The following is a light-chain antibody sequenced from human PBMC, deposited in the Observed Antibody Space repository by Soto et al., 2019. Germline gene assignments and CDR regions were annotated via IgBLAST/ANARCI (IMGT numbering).Light chain of an antibody. CDR1: SSDVGGYDY. J-gene: IGLJ1*01. CDR3: SSYTSSSTLYV. CDR2: EVS. V-gene: IGLV2-14*01. Sequence: QSALTQPPSASGSPGQSVTISCTGTSSDVGGYDYVSWYQQHPGKAPKLRIYEVSNRPSGVSNRFSGSKSGNTASLTISGLQAEDEADYYCSSYTSSSTLYVFGTGTKLTVL.